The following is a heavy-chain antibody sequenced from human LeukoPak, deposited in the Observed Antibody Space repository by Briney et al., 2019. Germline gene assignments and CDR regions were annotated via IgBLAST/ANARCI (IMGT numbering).Heavy chain of an antibody. CDR3: ARGSTYYDFWSGSDY. CDR2: INPNSGVT. CDR1: GFTFSAYY. D-gene: IGHD3-3*01. J-gene: IGHJ4*02. V-gene: IGHV1-46*01. Sequence: ASVKVSCKASGFTFSAYYMHWVRQAPGQGLEWMGWINPNSGVTSYAQKFQGRVTMTRDTSTSTVYMELSSLRSEDTAVYYCARGSTYYDFWSGSDYWGQGTLVTVSS.